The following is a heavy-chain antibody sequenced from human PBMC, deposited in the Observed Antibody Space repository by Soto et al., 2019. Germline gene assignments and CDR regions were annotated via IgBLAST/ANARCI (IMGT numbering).Heavy chain of an antibody. V-gene: IGHV3-48*01. D-gene: IGHD4-17*01. CDR1: GFTVSSYH. CDR3: AREADYVNWFDP. Sequence: GGSLRLSCAASGFTVSSYHMNWVRQAPGKGLEWASYISSSSSTIYYADSVKGRFTISRDNAKNSLYLQMNSLRAEDTAVYYCAREADYVNWFDPWGQGTLVTVSS. J-gene: IGHJ5*02. CDR2: ISSSSSTI.